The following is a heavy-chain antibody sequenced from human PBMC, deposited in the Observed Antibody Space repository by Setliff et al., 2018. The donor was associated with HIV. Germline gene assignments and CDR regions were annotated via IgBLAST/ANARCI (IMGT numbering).Heavy chain of an antibody. D-gene: IGHD3-10*01. V-gene: IGHV1-18*01. Sequence: ASVKVSCKASGYTFASYGISWVRQAPGQGLEWMGWISVFSGNTIYAQKVQGRVTMTTDTPTSTAYMELRSLRSDDTAMYYCARDFYDVGRWFGELRPFDYWGQGTLVTV. CDR2: ISVFSGNT. CDR3: ARDFYDVGRWFGELRPFDY. J-gene: IGHJ4*02. CDR1: GYTFASYG.